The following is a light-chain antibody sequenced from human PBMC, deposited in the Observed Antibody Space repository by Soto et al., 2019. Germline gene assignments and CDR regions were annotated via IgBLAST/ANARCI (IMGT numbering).Light chain of an antibody. Sequence: PGETATLSCRASQRVAAYPAWYQQKPGQGPSLLIYDTSNRATGAPPRFSGSGSGTDVTLTISSLEPEDFAIYYCQQRSNWRLFTFGQGTKLEIK. CDR1: QRVAAY. V-gene: IGKV3-11*01. CDR2: DTS. CDR3: QQRSNWRLFT. J-gene: IGKJ2*01.